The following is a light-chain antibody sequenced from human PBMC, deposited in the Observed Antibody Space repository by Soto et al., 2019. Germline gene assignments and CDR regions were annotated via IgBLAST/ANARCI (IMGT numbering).Light chain of an antibody. V-gene: IGKV1-39*01. Sequence: DIQMTQSPSPLSASVGDRVDITCRTSQSVSSYLNWYQVKPGKAPKLLIYEASSLESGVPSRFSGSGSGTDFTLTISSLQPEDSATYYCKQSFSTPPFTFGPGTRVDI. J-gene: IGKJ3*01. CDR3: KQSFSTPPFT. CDR1: QSVSSY. CDR2: EAS.